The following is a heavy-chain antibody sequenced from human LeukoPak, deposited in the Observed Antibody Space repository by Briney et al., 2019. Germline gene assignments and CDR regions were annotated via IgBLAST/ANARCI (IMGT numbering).Heavy chain of an antibody. V-gene: IGHV3-23*01. CDR3: AKDFGSGSYWPFDY. J-gene: IGHJ4*02. CDR1: GFTFSSYA. Sequence: HPGGSLRLSCAASGFTFSSYAMSWVRQAPGKGLEWVSAISGSGGSIYYADSVKGRFTISRDNSKNTLYLQMNSLRAEDTAVYYCAKDFGSGSYWPFDYWGQGTLVTVSS. D-gene: IGHD3-10*01. CDR2: ISGSGGSI.